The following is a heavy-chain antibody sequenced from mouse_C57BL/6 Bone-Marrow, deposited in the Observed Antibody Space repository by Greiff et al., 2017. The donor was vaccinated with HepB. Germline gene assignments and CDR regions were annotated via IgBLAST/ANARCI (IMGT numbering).Heavy chain of an antibody. Sequence: VQLQQSGAELVRPGASVKLSCTASGFNIKDDYMHWVKQRPEQGLEWIGWIDPENGDTEYASKFQGKATITADTSSNTAYLQLSSLTSEDTAVYSCTSFYDYYFGYWGQGTTLTVSS. J-gene: IGHJ2*01. V-gene: IGHV14-4*01. CDR1: GFNIKDDY. D-gene: IGHD2-4*01. CDR3: TSFYDYYFGY. CDR2: IDPENGDT.